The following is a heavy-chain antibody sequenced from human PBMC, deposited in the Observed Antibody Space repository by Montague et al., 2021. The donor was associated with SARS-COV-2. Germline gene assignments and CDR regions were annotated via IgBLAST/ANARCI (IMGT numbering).Heavy chain of an antibody. V-gene: IGHV3-30*04. CDR2: ISYDGSNK. D-gene: IGHD1-26*01. CDR1: GFIFSNFA. Sequence: SLRLSCAASGFIFSNFAFHWVRQAPGKGLEWVAVISYDGSNKYYADSVKGRFTISRDDSKNTLYLQMNSLRAEDTAVYYCARAYSGSYLSAFDIWGQGTMVTVSS. J-gene: IGHJ3*02. CDR3: ARAYSGSYLSAFDI.